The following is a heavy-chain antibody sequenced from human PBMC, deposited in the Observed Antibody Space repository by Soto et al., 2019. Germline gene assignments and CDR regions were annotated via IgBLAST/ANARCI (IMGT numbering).Heavy chain of an antibody. CDR2: ISGSGGST. J-gene: IGHJ4*02. CDR1: GFTFSSYA. Sequence: GGSLRLSCAASGFTFSSYAMSWVRQAPGKGLEWVSAISGSGGSTYYADSVKGRFTISRDNSKNTLYLQMNSLRAEDTAVYYCAKAPPRNSIAVATIFDYWGQGTLVTVSS. V-gene: IGHV3-23*01. D-gene: IGHD6-19*01. CDR3: AKAPPRNSIAVATIFDY.